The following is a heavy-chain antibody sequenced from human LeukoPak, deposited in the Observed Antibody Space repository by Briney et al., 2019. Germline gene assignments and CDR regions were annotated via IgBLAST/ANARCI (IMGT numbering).Heavy chain of an antibody. CDR3: ARDVVAAAGTWDY. CDR2: IYTSGST. D-gene: IGHD6-13*01. Sequence: SETLSLTCAVYGGSFSGYYWSWIRQPPGKGLEWIGRIYTSGSTNYNPSLKSRVTMSVDTSKNQFSLKLSSVSAADTAVYYCARDVVAAAGTWDYWGQGTLVTVSS. CDR1: GGSFSGYY. J-gene: IGHJ4*02. V-gene: IGHV4-59*10.